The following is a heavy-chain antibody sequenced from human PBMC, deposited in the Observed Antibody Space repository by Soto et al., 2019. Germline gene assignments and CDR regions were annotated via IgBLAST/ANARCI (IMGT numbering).Heavy chain of an antibody. Sequence: ASVKVSCKASGYTFITYGISWVRQAPGQGLEWMGWISAYYGDTTYAQKFQGRVTMTRDTSTSTAYMALRSLRSDDTAVYYCVRESKSGSTVYFQYWGQGTLVTVSS. CDR2: ISAYYGDT. V-gene: IGHV1-18*04. CDR1: GYTFITYG. J-gene: IGHJ1*01. D-gene: IGHD4-17*01. CDR3: VRESKSGSTVYFQY.